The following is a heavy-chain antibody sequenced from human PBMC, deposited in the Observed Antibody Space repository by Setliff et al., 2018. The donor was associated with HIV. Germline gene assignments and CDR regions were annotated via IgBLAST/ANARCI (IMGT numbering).Heavy chain of an antibody. CDR1: GSTLSEVA. CDR2: FDPADGEK. CDR3: ARGYNWNYVLAY. Sequence: GASVKVSCKVSGSTLSEVALHWVRQAPGKGLEWMEGFDPADGEKIYAQKFQGRVTITADTSTSTAYMELSSLTSEDTAVYYCARGYNWNYVLAYWGQGTLVT. V-gene: IGHV1-24*01. D-gene: IGHD1-7*01. J-gene: IGHJ4*02.